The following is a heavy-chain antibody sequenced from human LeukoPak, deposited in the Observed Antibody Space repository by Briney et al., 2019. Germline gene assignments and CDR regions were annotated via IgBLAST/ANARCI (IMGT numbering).Heavy chain of an antibody. CDR3: ARNQDRYCSSTSCYQLGY. CDR1: GFTFSSYS. D-gene: IGHD2-2*01. Sequence: PGGSLRLSCAASGFTFSSYSMNWVRQAPGKGLEWVSSISSSSYIYYADSVKGRFTISRDNAKNSLYLQMNSLRAEDTAVYYCARNQDRYCSSTSCYQLGYWGQGTLVTVSS. J-gene: IGHJ4*02. CDR2: ISSSSYI. V-gene: IGHV3-21*01.